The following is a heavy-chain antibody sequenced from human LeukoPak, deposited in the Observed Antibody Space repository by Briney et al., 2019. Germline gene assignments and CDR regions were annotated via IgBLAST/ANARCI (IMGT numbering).Heavy chain of an antibody. CDR2: VDHTGST. Sequence: SETLSLTCSVSDDSITMYYWTWIRQPPGKGLEWIGYVDHTGSTNFNPSLNGRVSISRDTSKNLFSLRLRSVTAADTAVYFCARGRVSPSTWYSTYYYYFYMDVWGKGTTVTVSS. J-gene: IGHJ6*03. CDR3: ARGRVSPSTWYSTYYYYFYMDV. D-gene: IGHD4-11*01. V-gene: IGHV4-59*01. CDR1: DDSITMYY.